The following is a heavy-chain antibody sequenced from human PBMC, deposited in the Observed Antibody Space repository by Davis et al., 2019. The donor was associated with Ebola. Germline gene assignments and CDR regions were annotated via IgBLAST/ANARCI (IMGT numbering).Heavy chain of an antibody. D-gene: IGHD2-8*02. Sequence: GESLKISCAASGFTFSSYAMSWVRHAPGKGLEWVSAISGSGGSTYYADSVKGRFTISRDNSKNTLYLQMNSLRAEDTAVYYCAKGGGVLRIHYYYYYGMDVWGQGTTVTVSS. CDR2: ISGSGGST. CDR1: GFTFSSYA. V-gene: IGHV3-23*01. CDR3: AKGGGVLRIHYYYYYGMDV. J-gene: IGHJ6*02.